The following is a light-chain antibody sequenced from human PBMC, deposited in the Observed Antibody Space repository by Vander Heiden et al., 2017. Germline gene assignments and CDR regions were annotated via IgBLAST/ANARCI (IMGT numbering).Light chain of an antibody. V-gene: IGKV3-11*01. CDR1: QSVSSY. J-gene: IGKJ4*01. Sequence: EIVLTQSPATLSLSPGERATLSCRASQSVSSYLAWYQQKPGQAPRLLIYDASNRATGIPARFSGSGYGTDFTLTISSREPEDFAVYYCQHRSKWPPLTFGGGTKVEIK. CDR3: QHRSKWPPLT. CDR2: DAS.